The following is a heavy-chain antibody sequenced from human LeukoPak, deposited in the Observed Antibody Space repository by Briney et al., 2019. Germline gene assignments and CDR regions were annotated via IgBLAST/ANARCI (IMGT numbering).Heavy chain of an antibody. CDR2: INHSGST. J-gene: IGHJ4*02. CDR3: ARGSIAAAGPSDY. CDR1: GGSFSGYY. V-gene: IGHV4-34*01. Sequence: SETLSLTCAVYGGSFSGYYWSWIRQPPGKGLEWIWEINHSGSTNYNPSLKSRVTISVDTSKNQFSLKLSSVTAADTAVYYCARGSIAAAGPSDYWGQGTLVTVSS. D-gene: IGHD6-13*01.